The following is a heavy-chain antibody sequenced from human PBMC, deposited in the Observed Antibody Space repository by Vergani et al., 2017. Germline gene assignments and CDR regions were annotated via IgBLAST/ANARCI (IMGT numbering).Heavy chain of an antibody. V-gene: IGHV3-23*01. Sequence: EVQLLESGGGLVQPGGSLRLSCAASGFTFSSYAMSWVRQAPGKGLEWVSAISGSGGSTYYADSVKGRFTISRDNSKNTLYLQMNSLRVEDTAVYYCAMGGYDSSGYPYYFDYWGQGTLVTVSS. CDR2: ISGSGGST. CDR1: GFTFSSYA. J-gene: IGHJ4*02. D-gene: IGHD3-22*01. CDR3: AMGGYDSSGYPYYFDY.